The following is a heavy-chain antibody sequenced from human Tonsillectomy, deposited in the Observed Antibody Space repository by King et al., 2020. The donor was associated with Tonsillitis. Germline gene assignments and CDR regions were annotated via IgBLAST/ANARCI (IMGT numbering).Heavy chain of an antibody. Sequence: VQLVESGGGLVQPGRSLRLSCAASGFTFDDYAMHWVRQAPGKGLEWVSGVSWNSGGVGYADSVKGRFTISRDNAKNSLYLQMNSLRTDDTALYYCAKASSSSEEGYYYMDVWGKGTTVTVSS. V-gene: IGHV3-9*01. J-gene: IGHJ6*03. CDR2: VSWNSGGV. D-gene: IGHD6-13*01. CDR1: GFTFDDYA. CDR3: AKASSSSEEGYYYMDV.